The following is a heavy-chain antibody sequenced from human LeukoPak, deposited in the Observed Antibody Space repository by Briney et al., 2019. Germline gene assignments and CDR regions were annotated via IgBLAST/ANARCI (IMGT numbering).Heavy chain of an antibody. CDR1: GYIFTDYY. CDR2: INPNSGGT. D-gene: IGHD3-3*01. Sequence: ASVRVSCKASGYIFTDYYIHWVRQAPGQGHEWMGRINPNSGGTNFAQKFQARVTMTSDTSISTAYMEVSGLESDDTAVYYCARDAEKLRFLEWLHSLGYYYGMDVWGQGTTVTVSS. J-gene: IGHJ6*02. V-gene: IGHV1-2*06. CDR3: ARDAEKLRFLEWLHSLGYYYGMDV.